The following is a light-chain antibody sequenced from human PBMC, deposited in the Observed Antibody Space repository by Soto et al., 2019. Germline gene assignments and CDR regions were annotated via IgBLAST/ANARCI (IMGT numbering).Light chain of an antibody. V-gene: IGLV2-14*01. CDR1: SSDVGGYNY. CDR2: DVS. CDR3: SSYTTSNTRQIV. Sequence: QSALTQPASVSGSPGQSITISCTGTSSDVGGYNYVSWYQQHPGKAPKFMIYDVSNRPSGVSNRISGSKSSNTASLTISGLQAEDEADYYCSSYTTSNTRQIVFGTGTKVTVL. J-gene: IGLJ1*01.